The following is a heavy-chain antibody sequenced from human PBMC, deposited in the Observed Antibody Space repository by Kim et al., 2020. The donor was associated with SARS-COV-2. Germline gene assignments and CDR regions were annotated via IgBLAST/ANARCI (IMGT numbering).Heavy chain of an antibody. CDR3: ASVVGYCSGGSCPFDY. D-gene: IGHD2-15*01. Sequence: SVKVSCKASGGTFSSYAISWVRQAPGQGLEWMGRIIPILGIANYAQKFQGRVTITADKSTSTAYMELSSLRSEDTAVYYCASVVGYCSGGSCPFDYWGQGTLVTVSS. V-gene: IGHV1-69*04. CDR2: IIPILGIA. J-gene: IGHJ4*02. CDR1: GGTFSSYA.